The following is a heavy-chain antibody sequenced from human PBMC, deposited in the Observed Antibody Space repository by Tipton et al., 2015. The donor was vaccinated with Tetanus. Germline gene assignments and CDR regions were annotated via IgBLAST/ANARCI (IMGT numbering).Heavy chain of an antibody. CDR1: GYTFTGYY. D-gene: IGHD3-22*01. J-gene: IGHJ6*01. V-gene: IGHV1-2*02. CDR3: ARDRGDYIDYGMDG. CDR2: IEPNSGGT. Sequence: QLVQSGAEVKKPGASVQDSCKASGYTFTGYYIYCVRQAPGQGLEWMGWIEPNSGGTVYAQKFQGTVTMTSDTCISRGYMGLRRLRTDGTAVYYCARDRGDYIDYGMDGWGPGTTVTVS.